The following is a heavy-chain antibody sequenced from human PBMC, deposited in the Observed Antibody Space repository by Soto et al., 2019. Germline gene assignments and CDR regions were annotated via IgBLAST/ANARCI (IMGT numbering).Heavy chain of an antibody. D-gene: IGHD3-3*01. CDR1: GGSISSGGYY. Sequence: TLSLTCTVSGGSISSGGYYWSWIRQHPGKGLEWIGYIYYSGSTYYNPSLKSRVTISVDTSKNQFSLKLSSVTAADTAVYYCARNNYGFWSLQHYGMDVWGQGTTVTVSS. CDR3: ARNNYGFWSLQHYGMDV. V-gene: IGHV4-31*03. CDR2: IYYSGST. J-gene: IGHJ6*02.